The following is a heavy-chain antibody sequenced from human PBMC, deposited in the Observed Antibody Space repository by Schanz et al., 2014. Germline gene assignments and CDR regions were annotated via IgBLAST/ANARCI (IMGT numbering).Heavy chain of an antibody. CDR2: IWHDGSGK. V-gene: IGHV3-33*08. J-gene: IGHJ6*03. D-gene: IGHD2-21*02. Sequence: QVQLVESGGGVVQPGGSLRLSCVVSGFNFRNYWMGWVRQAPGKGLGWVAVIWHDGSGKYYADSVKGRFTISRDNAKNSLYLQMNSLRAEDTAVYYCARPSDSSWYMDVWGKGTTVTVSS. CDR1: GFNFRNYW. CDR3: ARPSDSSWYMDV.